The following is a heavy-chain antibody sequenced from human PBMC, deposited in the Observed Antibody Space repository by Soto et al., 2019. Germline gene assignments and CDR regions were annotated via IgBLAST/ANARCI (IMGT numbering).Heavy chain of an antibody. V-gene: IGHV1-69*04. J-gene: IGHJ6*04. Sequence: SVKVSWKASGGTFSSYAFNWVRQAPGQGLEWMGRIIPILGIGDYAQRFQGRVTITADKSTSTVYMDLSSLRSEDTAVYYCARNPRAVAATQMDVWGKGTMVTVSS. CDR2: IIPILGIG. CDR1: GGTFSSYA. CDR3: ARNPRAVAATQMDV. D-gene: IGHD6-19*01.